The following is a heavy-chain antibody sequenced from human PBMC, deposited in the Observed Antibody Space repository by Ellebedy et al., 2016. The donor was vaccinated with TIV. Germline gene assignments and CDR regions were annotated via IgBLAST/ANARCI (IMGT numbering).Heavy chain of an antibody. CDR1: GFTFSIYW. Sequence: GGSLRLSCAASGFTFSIYWMSWVRQAPGKGLECVANIKQDGSEKSYVDSVKGRFTISTDNSKNILYLQMNSLRVEDTAVYYCGTSALNWGPDGFDIWGQGTMVTVSS. CDR2: IKQDGSEK. V-gene: IGHV3-7*01. CDR3: GTSALNWGPDGFDI. D-gene: IGHD7-27*01. J-gene: IGHJ3*02.